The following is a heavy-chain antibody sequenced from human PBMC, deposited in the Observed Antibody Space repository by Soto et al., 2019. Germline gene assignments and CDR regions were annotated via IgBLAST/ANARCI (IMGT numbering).Heavy chain of an antibody. J-gene: IGHJ4*02. CDR1: CGPVISGGCY. Sequence: PSAALSLGNTVSCGPVISGGCYWSWIRRPPGKGLEWIGYIYYSRSTNYNPSLKSRVTISVDTSKNQFSLKLSSVTAADTAVYYCARGYYDSSGTFDYWGQGTLLTVSS. CDR3: ARGYYDSSGTFDY. D-gene: IGHD3-22*01. CDR2: IYYSRST. V-gene: IGHV4-61*08.